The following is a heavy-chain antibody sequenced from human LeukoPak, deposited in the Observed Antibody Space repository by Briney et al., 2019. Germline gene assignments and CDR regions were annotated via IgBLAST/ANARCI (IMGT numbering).Heavy chain of an antibody. Sequence: SETLSLTCTVSGGSISSYYWSWIRQPAGEGLEWIGRLHTSGSTHYNPSLKSRVTISVDTSRNQFSLKLTSVTAADTAVYYCARQAGSGLFILPGGQGTLVTVSS. CDR3: ARQAGSGLFILP. V-gene: IGHV4-4*07. D-gene: IGHD3/OR15-3a*01. CDR1: GGSISSYY. J-gene: IGHJ4*02. CDR2: LHTSGST.